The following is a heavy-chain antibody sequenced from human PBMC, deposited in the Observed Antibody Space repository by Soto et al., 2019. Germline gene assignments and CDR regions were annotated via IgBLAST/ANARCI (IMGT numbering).Heavy chain of an antibody. Sequence: GXLKLSCAASGFXFSSYAMSWVRQAPGKGLERVSAISGSGGSTYYADSVKGRFTISRDNSNNTLYLQMNSMRAEDTAVYYCAKDPRPGVLHYFDYWGQGTLVTVSS. CDR3: AKDPRPGVLHYFDY. V-gene: IGHV3-23*01. CDR2: ISGSGGST. CDR1: GFXFSSYA. J-gene: IGHJ4*02. D-gene: IGHD2-8*01.